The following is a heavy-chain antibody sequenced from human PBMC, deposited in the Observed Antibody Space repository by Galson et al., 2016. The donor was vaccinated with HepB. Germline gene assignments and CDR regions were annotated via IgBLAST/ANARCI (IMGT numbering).Heavy chain of an antibody. D-gene: IGHD3-10*01. J-gene: IGHJ4*02. CDR2: IAPDGGEQ. V-gene: IGHV3-7*01. Sequence: SLRLSCAASGFTFNTYWMSWVRQAPGKGLEWVANIAPDGGEQFFGGSVGGRFSISRDNAKNSLNLQMNSLRGEDTAVYYCSRTLTRGGVTALVFDSWGQGTLVTVSS. CDR3: SRTLTRGGVTALVFDS. CDR1: GFTFNTYW.